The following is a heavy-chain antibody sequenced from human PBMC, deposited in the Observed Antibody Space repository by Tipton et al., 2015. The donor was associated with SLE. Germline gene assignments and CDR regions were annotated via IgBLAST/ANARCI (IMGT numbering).Heavy chain of an antibody. V-gene: IGHV3-49*04. Sequence: SLRLSCTTSGFTFGDYAVSWVRQAPGKGLEWVGFIRSKDYGGTPEYAASVRDRFTISRDDSKSIAYLQMNGLKTEDTAMYYCTRMTCSGGTCPDDYWGQGTLVTVSS. J-gene: IGHJ4*02. CDR1: GFTFGDYA. CDR2: IRSKDYGGTP. CDR3: TRMTCSGGTCPDDY. D-gene: IGHD2-15*01.